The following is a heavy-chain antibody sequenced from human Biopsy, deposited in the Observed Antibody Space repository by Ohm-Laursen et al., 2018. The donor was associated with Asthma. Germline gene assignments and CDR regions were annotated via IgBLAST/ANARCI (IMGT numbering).Heavy chain of an antibody. V-gene: IGHV3-30*18. CDR3: AKDTEGRYDFWSGLSYNYYGMDV. D-gene: IGHD3-3*01. CDR2: ISYDGSNK. Sequence: SLRLSCAAAGFTFSSYGMYWVRQAPGKGLEWVAVISYDGSNKYYADSVKGRFTISRDNSKNTLYLQMNSLRAEGTAVYYCAKDTEGRYDFWSGLSYNYYGMDVWGQGTTVTVSS. CDR1: GFTFSSYG. J-gene: IGHJ6*02.